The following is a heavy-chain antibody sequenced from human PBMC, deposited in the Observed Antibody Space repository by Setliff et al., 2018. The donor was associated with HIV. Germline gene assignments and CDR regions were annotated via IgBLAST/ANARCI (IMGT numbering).Heavy chain of an antibody. D-gene: IGHD3-22*01. Sequence: GGSLRLSCAASGFTFSSYWMHWVRQAPGKGLVWVFGMNTDGSSTRYADAVQGRFTISRDNAKNMLFLQMNSLRAEDTAVYYCARAHDNHDSSGYSHDSWGQGSLVTVSS. J-gene: IGHJ4*02. V-gene: IGHV3-74*01. CDR2: MNTDGSST. CDR3: ARAHDNHDSSGYSHDS. CDR1: GFTFSSYW.